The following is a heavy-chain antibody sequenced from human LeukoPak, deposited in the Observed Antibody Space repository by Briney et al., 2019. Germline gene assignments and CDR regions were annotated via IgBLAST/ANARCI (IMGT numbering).Heavy chain of an antibody. V-gene: IGHV3-74*01. J-gene: IGHJ6*03. CDR2: INSDGSST. CDR3: ARDRYYYYYYYMDV. CDR1: GFTFSSYW. Sequence: AGSLRLSCAASGFTFSSYWMHWVRQAPGKGLVWVSRINSDGSSTSYADSVKGRFTISRDNAKNTLYLQMNSLRAEDTAVYYCARDRYYYYYYYMDVWGKGTTVTVSS.